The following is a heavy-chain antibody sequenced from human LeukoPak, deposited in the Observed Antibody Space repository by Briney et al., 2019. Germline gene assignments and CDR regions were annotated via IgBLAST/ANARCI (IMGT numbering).Heavy chain of an antibody. CDR3: ARHPAPLLYGTTDC. V-gene: IGHV4-59*05. CDR1: GGSISSSY. J-gene: IGHJ4*02. D-gene: IGHD3-3*01. CDR2: IYYTGST. Sequence: SETLSLTCTVSGGSISSSYWSWIRQPPGKGLVWIGSIYYTGSTYYNPSLRSRVTISVDTSKNQFSLKLSSVTAADTAVYYCARHPAPLLYGTTDCWGQGTLVTVSS.